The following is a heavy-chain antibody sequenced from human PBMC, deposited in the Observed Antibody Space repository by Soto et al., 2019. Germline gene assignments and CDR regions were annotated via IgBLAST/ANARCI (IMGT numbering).Heavy chain of an antibody. D-gene: IGHD6-13*01. V-gene: IGHV5-51*01. Sequence: EGSVKISCTGSGYSFSNYWINWVGQMAGKGLEWMGIIYPGDSDTRYSPSFQGQVTISVDKSINTAYLQWRGLKASDTAVYYCARHHGSPGSYFGMDVWGRGTTVTVSS. CDR1: GYSFSNYW. CDR3: ARHHGSPGSYFGMDV. J-gene: IGHJ6*02. CDR2: IYPGDSDT.